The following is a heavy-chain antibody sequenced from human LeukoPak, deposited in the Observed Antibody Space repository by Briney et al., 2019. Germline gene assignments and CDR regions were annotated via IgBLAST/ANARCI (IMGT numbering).Heavy chain of an antibody. V-gene: IGHV3-33*06. D-gene: IGHD1-26*01. J-gene: IGHJ4*02. CDR3: AKGGKWDVTPFDY. CDR1: GFTLSSYG. CDR2: IWYDGSNK. Sequence: GRSLRLSCAASGFTLSSYGMHWVRQAPGKGLEWVAVIWYDGSNKYYADSVKGRFTISRDNSKNTLYLQVNSLRAEDTAVYYCAKGGKWDVTPFDYWGQGTLVTVSS.